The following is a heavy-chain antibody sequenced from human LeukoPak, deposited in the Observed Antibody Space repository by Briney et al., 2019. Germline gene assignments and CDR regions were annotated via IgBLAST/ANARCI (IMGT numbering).Heavy chain of an antibody. V-gene: IGHV3-21*01. Sequence: GGSLRLSCAASGFTFSSYSMNWVRQAPGKGLEWVSSISGSSSYIYYADSVKGRFTISRDNAKNSLYLQMNSLRAEDTAVYYCARDPYYDFWSGYRYYYYMDVWGKGTTVTVSS. CDR1: GFTFSSYS. CDR2: ISGSSSYI. D-gene: IGHD3-3*01. J-gene: IGHJ6*03. CDR3: ARDPYYDFWSGYRYYYYMDV.